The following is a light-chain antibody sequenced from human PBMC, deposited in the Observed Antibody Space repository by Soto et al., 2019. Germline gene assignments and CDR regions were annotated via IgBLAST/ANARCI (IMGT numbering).Light chain of an antibody. CDR3: QQRSNWQGAT. CDR2: DAS. J-gene: IGKJ5*01. Sequence: EIVLTQSPDTLSLSPGERATLSCWASHSVTTHLAWFQQRPGQTPRLLIYDASTRAPGIPARFSGRGSGADFTLTISSLEPEDFAVYYCQQRSNWQGATFGGGTRLEIK. CDR1: HSVTTH. V-gene: IGKV3-11*01.